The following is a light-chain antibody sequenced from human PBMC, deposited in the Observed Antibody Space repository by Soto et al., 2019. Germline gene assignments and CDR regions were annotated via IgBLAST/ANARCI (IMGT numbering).Light chain of an antibody. CDR1: QSVSSSY. Sequence: EIVLTQSPDTLSLSPGERSTLSFRSSQSVSSSYLAWYQQKPGQAPRLLMSAASSRATGIPDRFSGSGSGTDFTLTISRLEPEDFAVYYCQQRGDWPPITFGQGTRLEI. J-gene: IGKJ5*01. V-gene: IGKV3D-20*02. CDR3: QQRGDWPPIT. CDR2: AAS.